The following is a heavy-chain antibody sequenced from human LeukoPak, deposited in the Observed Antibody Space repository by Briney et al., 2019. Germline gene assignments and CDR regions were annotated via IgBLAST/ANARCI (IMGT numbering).Heavy chain of an antibody. V-gene: IGHV1-8*01. CDR3: ARRSYYYGSGSYPIDY. Sequence: GASVKVSCKASGYTFTSYDVTWVRQATGQRLEWMGWMNPNSGNTGYAQKFQGRVTMTRNTSISTAYMELSSLESEDTAVYYCARRSYYYGSGSYPIDYWGQGTLVTVSS. CDR2: MNPNSGNT. J-gene: IGHJ4*02. D-gene: IGHD3-10*01. CDR1: GYTFTSYD.